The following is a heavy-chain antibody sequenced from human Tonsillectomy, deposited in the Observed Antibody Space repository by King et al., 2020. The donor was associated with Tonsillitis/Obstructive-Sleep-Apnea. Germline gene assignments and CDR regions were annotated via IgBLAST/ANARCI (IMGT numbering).Heavy chain of an antibody. CDR3: AHTTFLEWSYYLDY. V-gene: IGHV2-5*02. J-gene: IGHJ4*02. Sequence: ITLKESGPTLVKPTQTLTLTCTFSWFSLSTSAVGVGWLRQPPGKALECLALIYCDDDKRYSPSLKSRLTITTDTPKNQVVLKMTNMEPVDTATYYCAHTTFLEWSYYLDYWGQGTLVTVSS. CDR1: WFSLSTSAVG. CDR2: IYCDDDK. D-gene: IGHD3-3*01.